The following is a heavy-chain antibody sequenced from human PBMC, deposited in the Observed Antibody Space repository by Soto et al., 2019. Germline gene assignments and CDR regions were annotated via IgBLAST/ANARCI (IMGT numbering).Heavy chain of an antibody. CDR3: ARGPAGDKVDY. CDR1: GDSVNNGRYY. CDR2: IYNSGST. D-gene: IGHD7-27*01. J-gene: IGHJ4*02. V-gene: IGHV4-30-4*08. Sequence: VQLQESGPGLVEPSQTLSLTCSVSGDSVNNGRYYWSWIRQTPGKGLEWIGHIYNSGSTYSNPSLRSRITISVDPSKNQFSLKLSSVTAADTAVYYCARGPAGDKVDYWGQGTLVTVSS.